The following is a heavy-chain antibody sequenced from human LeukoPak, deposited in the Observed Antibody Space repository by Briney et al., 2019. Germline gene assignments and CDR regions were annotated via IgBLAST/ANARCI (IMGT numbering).Heavy chain of an antibody. CDR1: GFTVSSNH. CDR2: IYSGGTT. D-gene: IGHD4-23*01. Sequence: GGSLRLSCAASGFTVSSNHMSWVRQAPGKGLNWVSIIYSGGTTYYADSVKGRFTISRDNPKNTLYLQMNSLRAEDTAVYYCARDADYGGSPDAFDIWGRGTIVTVSS. J-gene: IGHJ3*02. CDR3: ARDADYGGSPDAFDI. V-gene: IGHV3-53*01.